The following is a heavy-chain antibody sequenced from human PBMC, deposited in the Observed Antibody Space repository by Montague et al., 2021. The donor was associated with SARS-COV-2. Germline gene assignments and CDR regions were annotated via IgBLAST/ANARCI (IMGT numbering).Heavy chain of an antibody. CDR2: INHSGST. Sequence: SETLSLTCAVHGGSFSDYYRSWIRQAPGKGLEWIGEINHSGSTNYNPSLKSRVTISVDTSKNQFSLKLSSVTAADTAVYYCARGAPTITMIVVVVTGAGWYFDLWGRGTLVSVSA. J-gene: IGHJ2*01. CDR3: ARGAPTITMIVVVVTGAGWYFDL. V-gene: IGHV4-34*01. CDR1: GGSFSDYY. D-gene: IGHD3-22*01.